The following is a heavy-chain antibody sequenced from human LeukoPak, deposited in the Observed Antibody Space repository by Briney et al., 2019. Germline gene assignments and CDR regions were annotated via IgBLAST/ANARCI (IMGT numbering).Heavy chain of an antibody. CDR1: GFTFSDYY. V-gene: IGHV3-11*01. J-gene: IGHJ4*02. Sequence: GRSLRLSCAASGFTFSDYYMSWIRQAPGKGLEWVSYISSSGSTIYYADSVKGRFTISRDNAKNSLYLQMNSLRAEDTAVYYCARAQEGNVDTAMVDYWGQGTLVTVSS. D-gene: IGHD5-18*01. CDR3: ARAQEGNVDTAMVDY. CDR2: ISSSGSTI.